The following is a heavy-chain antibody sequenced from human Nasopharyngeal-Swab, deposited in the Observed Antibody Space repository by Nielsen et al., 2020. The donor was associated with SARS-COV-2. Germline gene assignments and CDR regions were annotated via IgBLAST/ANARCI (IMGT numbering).Heavy chain of an antibody. V-gene: IGHV3-21*01. J-gene: IGHJ4*02. CDR2: ISSSSSYI. CDR1: GFTFSSYS. Sequence: GGSLRLSCAASGFTFSSYSMNWVRQAPGKGLEWVSSISSSSSYIYYADSVKGRFTISRDNAKNSLYLQMNSLGAEDTAVYYCAREDWGSGWYFDYWGQGTLVTVSS. CDR3: AREDWGSGWYFDY. D-gene: IGHD6-19*01.